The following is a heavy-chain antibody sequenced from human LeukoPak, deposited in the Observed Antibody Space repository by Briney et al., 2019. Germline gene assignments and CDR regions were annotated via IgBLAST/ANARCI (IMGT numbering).Heavy chain of an antibody. CDR1: GGSFSGYY. V-gene: IGHV4-34*01. CDR2: INPGGST. J-gene: IGHJ6*03. CDR3: ARYAAGYYYFYMDV. Sequence: SETLSLTCAVFGGSFSGYYLSWIRQPPGKGLEWIGEINPGGSTDYNPSLKSRVTISMDTSKNQFSPNLTSVSAADTAVYYCARYAAGYYYFYMDVWGKGTSVTVSS. D-gene: IGHD2-15*01.